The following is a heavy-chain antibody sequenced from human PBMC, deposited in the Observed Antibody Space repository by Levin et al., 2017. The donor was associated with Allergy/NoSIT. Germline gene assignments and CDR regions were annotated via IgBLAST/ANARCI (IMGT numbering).Heavy chain of an antibody. CDR3: ARQRGNFWSGYNYFDY. J-gene: IGHJ4*02. CDR1: GFTFSSYE. V-gene: IGHV3-48*03. CDR2: ISSTGSTI. Sequence: GGSLRLSCAASGFTFSSYEMNWVRRAPGKGLEWVSYISSTGSTIYSADSVKGRFTISRDNAKNSLSLHMNSLRAEDTAVYYCARQRGNFWSGYNYFDYWGQGTLVTVSS. D-gene: IGHD3-3*01.